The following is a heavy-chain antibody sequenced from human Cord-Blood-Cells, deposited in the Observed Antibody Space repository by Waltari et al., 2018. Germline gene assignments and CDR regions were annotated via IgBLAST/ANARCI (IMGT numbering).Heavy chain of an antibody. CDR1: GVTFSSYA. CDR3: ARFSDRTAALYYGMDV. D-gene: IGHD6-13*01. V-gene: IGHV1-69*01. Sequence: QVQLVQSGAEVKKPGSSVTVSCKASGVTFSSYAISWLRPAPGQGLEWMGGIIPIFGTANYAQKFQGRVTITADESTSTAYMELSSLRSEDTAVYYCARFSDRTAALYYGMDVWGQGTTVTVSS. J-gene: IGHJ6*02. CDR2: IIPIFGTA.